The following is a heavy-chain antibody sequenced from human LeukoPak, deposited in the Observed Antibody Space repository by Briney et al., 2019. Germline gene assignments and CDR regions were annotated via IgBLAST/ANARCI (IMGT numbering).Heavy chain of an antibody. CDR2: IWPGGSPT. Sequence: GALRLSCAASGFTFSGCTINWVRQAPGKGLEWVSLIWPGGSPTYYAESVKGRFTISRDNSKNIVYLQMYSLRAEDTAIYYCAKDQRPDSGYDIDSWGQGTLVTVSS. V-gene: IGHV3-23*01. J-gene: IGHJ4*02. CDR3: AKDQRPDSGYDIDS. CDR1: GFTFSGCT. D-gene: IGHD5-12*01.